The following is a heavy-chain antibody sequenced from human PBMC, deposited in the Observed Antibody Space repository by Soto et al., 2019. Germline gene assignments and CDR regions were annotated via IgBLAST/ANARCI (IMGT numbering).Heavy chain of an antibody. Sequence: GGSLRLSCAASGFTFSDAWINWVRQAPGKGLEWVGRIKSKTDGGTTDFAAPVKGRFAISRDDSRDMVYMQMNSLKTEDTAVYYCARVCGGSCYADAFDIWGQGTMVTVSS. V-gene: IGHV3-15*07. D-gene: IGHD2-15*01. CDR2: IKSKTDGGTT. CDR3: ARVCGGSCYADAFDI. CDR1: GFTFSDAW. J-gene: IGHJ3*02.